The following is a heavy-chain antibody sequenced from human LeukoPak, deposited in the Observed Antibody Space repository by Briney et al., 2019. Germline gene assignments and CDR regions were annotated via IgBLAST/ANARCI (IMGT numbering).Heavy chain of an antibody. CDR2: INPNGYT. CDR3: ARDRYYGSGFHYFDY. V-gene: IGHV4-34*01. Sequence: SKTLSLTCAVYGGSFSSYYWTWVRQTPGKGLEWIGEINPNGYTNYNSSLKSRVTISVDTSKNQFSLKLNSVTAADTAVYYCARDRYYGSGFHYFDYWGQGTLVTVSS. D-gene: IGHD3-10*01. CDR1: GGSFSSYY. J-gene: IGHJ4*02.